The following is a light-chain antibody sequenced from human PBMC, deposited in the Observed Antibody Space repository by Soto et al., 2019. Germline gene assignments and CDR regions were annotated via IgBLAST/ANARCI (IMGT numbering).Light chain of an antibody. J-gene: IGLJ1*01. V-gene: IGLV2-11*01. CDR3: CSYAGSYTHV. Sequence: SALTPPRSVSGSPGPSVTISCTGTSSYIGGFNYVSWYQQHPGKVPKLMIYDVTKRPSGVPDRFSGSKSGNTASLTISGLQTDDEADYYCCSYAGSYTHVFGTGTKVTVL. CDR1: SSYIGGFNY. CDR2: DVT.